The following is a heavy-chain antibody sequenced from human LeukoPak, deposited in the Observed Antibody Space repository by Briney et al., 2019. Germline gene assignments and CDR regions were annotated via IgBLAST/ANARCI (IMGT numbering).Heavy chain of an antibody. Sequence: PGGSLRLSCAASGFTVSSSYMSWVRQAPGKGLEWVSIIYSGGSTYYADSVRGRFTISRANSKNTLYLQMNSLRAEDTAVYYCARDLLVGATHWFDPWGQGTLVTVSS. J-gene: IGHJ5*02. CDR2: IYSGGST. V-gene: IGHV3-53*01. D-gene: IGHD1-26*01. CDR1: GFTVSSSY. CDR3: ARDLLVGATHWFDP.